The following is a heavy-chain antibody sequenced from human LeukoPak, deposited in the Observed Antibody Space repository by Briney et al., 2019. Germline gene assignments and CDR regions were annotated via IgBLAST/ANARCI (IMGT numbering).Heavy chain of an antibody. CDR3: ARELGVPAADYYGMDV. V-gene: IGHV1-69*04. CDR2: IIPILGIA. D-gene: IGHD2-2*01. CDR1: GGTFSSYA. J-gene: IGHJ6*02. Sequence: ASVKVCCKASGGTFSSYAISWVRQAPGQGLEWMGRIIPILGIANYAQKFQGRVTITADKSTSTAYMELSSLRSEDTAVYYCARELGVPAADYYGMDVWGQGTTVTVSS.